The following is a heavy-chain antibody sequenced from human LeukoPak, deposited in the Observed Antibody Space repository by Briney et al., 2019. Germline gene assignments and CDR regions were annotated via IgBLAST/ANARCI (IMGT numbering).Heavy chain of an antibody. J-gene: IGHJ6*03. Sequence: SLRLSCAAAGFTFDDYAMHWVRQAPGKGLEWVSTINWNSGRMEYAGSVKGRFTISRDNAKNSLYLQMNSLRDEDTALYYCAKDGQRRAVSVVTYMDVWGKGTTVTVSS. CDR1: GFTFDDYA. V-gene: IGHV3-9*01. D-gene: IGHD6-19*01. CDR2: INWNSGRM. CDR3: AKDGQRRAVSVVTYMDV.